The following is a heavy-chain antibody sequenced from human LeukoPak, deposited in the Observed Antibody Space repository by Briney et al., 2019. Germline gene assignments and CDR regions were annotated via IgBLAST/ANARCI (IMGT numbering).Heavy chain of an antibody. Sequence: GSLRLSCAASGFTFSSYSMNWDRQAPGKGLEWVSTISGSGVNTHYADSVKGRFTISSDNSNNTLFLQMDSLRAEDTAIYYCAKADDIHAFHIWGQGTLVTVSS. V-gene: IGHV3-23*01. CDR1: GFTFSSYS. D-gene: IGHD2-15*01. CDR3: AKADDIHAFHI. CDR2: ISGSGVNT. J-gene: IGHJ3*02.